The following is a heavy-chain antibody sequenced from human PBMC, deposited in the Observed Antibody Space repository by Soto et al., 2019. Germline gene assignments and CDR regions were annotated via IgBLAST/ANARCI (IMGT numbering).Heavy chain of an antibody. V-gene: IGHV3-23*01. CDR3: AFGKDIVVWYYFDY. J-gene: IGHJ4*02. D-gene: IGHD2-15*01. CDR1: GFTFSSYA. Sequence: EVQLLESGGGWVQPGGSLRLSCAASGFTFSSYAMSWVRQAPGKGLEWVSAISGSGGSTYYANSVKGRFTISRDNSTTTLYLQMTSLRAEDTAVYYCAFGKDIVVWYYFDYWGQGTLVTVSS. CDR2: ISGSGGST.